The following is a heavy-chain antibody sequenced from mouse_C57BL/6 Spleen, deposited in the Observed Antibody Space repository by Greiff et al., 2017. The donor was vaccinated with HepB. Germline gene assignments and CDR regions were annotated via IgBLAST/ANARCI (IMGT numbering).Heavy chain of an antibody. CDR2: INPSNGGT. D-gene: IGHD2-13*01. J-gene: IGHJ1*03. V-gene: IGHV1-53*01. CDR3: ARVADCDTYWDFDV. Sequence: VKLVESGPELVKPGASVKLSCKASGYTFTSYWMNWVKQSPGQGLEWIGNINPSNGGTTYNQKFKSKATLTVDKSSSTAYMQLSSLTSEDSAVYYCARVADCDTYWDFDVWGTGTTVTVSS. CDR1: GYTFTSYW.